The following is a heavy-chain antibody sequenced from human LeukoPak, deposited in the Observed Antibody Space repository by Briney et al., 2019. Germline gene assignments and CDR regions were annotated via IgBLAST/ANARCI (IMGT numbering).Heavy chain of an antibody. V-gene: IGHV3-23*01. CDR2: ISGSGGST. J-gene: IGHJ4*02. CDR1: GFTFSSYA. Sequence: GGSLRLSCAASGFTFSSYAMSWVRQAPGKGLEWVSAISGSGGSTYYADSVKGRFTISRDNSKNTLYLQMNSLRAEDTAVYYCARDGRVSDYGSGSYHTSFGYWGQGTLVTVSS. D-gene: IGHD3-10*01. CDR3: ARDGRVSDYGSGSYHTSFGY.